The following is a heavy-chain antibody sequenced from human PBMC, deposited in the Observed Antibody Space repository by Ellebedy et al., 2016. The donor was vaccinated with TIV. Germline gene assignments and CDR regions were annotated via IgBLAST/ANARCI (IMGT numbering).Heavy chain of an antibody. CDR1: GLTFSSNA. J-gene: IGHJ3*01. Sequence: PGGSLRLSCAASGLTFSSNAMSWVRQAQGKGLEWVSYITESGGNTYYADSVKGRFTIYRDNSKYTLFLQMNSLKAEDTAIYFLTRDPVGVRPSFYVWGQGTMVTVSS. D-gene: IGHD3-10*01. CDR2: ITESGGNT. V-gene: IGHV3-23*01. CDR3: TRDPVGVRPSFYV.